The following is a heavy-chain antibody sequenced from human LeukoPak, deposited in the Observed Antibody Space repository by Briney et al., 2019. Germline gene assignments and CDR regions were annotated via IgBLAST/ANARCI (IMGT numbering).Heavy chain of an antibody. CDR3: ARDLAVAGTNYLDF. CDR2: VFHSGST. Sequence: PSGTLSLTCSVSGDSISTNEWWSWVRQPPGKGLEWIGEVFHSGSTNYNPSLKSRVTISIDKSKNQFSLEVTSVTAADTAIYYCARDLAVAGTNYLDFWGQGVLVTVFS. J-gene: IGHJ4*02. CDR1: GDSISTNEW. D-gene: IGHD6-19*01. V-gene: IGHV4-4*02.